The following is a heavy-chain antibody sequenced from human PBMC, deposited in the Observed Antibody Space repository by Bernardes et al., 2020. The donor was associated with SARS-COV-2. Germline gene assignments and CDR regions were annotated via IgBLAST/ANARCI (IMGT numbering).Heavy chain of an antibody. Sequence: SETLSLTCTVSGGSITSGDYYWNWVRQLPGKGLEWVGYIYYRGRTNYNPSLKSRVTVSLDTSKNQFSLKLTSVTAADTAVYYCTRVPVVAGSYGWSDPWGQGTLLTVSS. CDR2: IYYRGRT. V-gene: IGHV4-30-4*08. D-gene: IGHD2-15*01. J-gene: IGHJ5*02. CDR1: GGSITSGDYY. CDR3: TRVPVVAGSYGWSDP.